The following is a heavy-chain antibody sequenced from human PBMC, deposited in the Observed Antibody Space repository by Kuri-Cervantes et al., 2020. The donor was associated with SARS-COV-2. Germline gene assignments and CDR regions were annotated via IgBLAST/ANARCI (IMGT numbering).Heavy chain of an antibody. CDR2: VRGKANNYAT. Sequence: GESLKISCEVSGFLFSASAIHWVRQASGKGLEWVGRVRGKANNYATAYAASVKGRFTISRDNSKNTLYLQMNSLRAEDTAVYYCANSLLLSLDYWGQGTLVTVSS. CDR3: ANSLLLSLDY. J-gene: IGHJ4*02. V-gene: IGHV3-73*01. CDR1: GFLFSASA. D-gene: IGHD1-26*01.